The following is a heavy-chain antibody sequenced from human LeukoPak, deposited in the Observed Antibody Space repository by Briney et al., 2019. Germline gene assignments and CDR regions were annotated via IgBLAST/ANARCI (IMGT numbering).Heavy chain of an antibody. D-gene: IGHD3-10*01. CDR2: ISFDGSNN. CDR1: GFTFNNYA. J-gene: IGHJ4*02. CDR3: ARGLYGSGSPYGGNFDF. V-gene: IGHV3-30*01. Sequence: GGSLRLSCAASGFTFNNYAMHWVRRAPGKGLEWVAVISFDGSNNYSADAVKGRFTISRDNSKNTLYLQMNSLTTEDTAMYYCARGLYGSGSPYGGNFDFWGQGTLVTVSS.